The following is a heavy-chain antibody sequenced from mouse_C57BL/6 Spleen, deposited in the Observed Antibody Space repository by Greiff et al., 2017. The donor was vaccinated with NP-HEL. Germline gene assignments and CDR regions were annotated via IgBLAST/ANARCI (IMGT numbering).Heavy chain of an antibody. CDR3: ARHGHYYAMDY. J-gene: IGHJ4*01. V-gene: IGHV5-2*03. Sequence: EVKLEESGGGLVQPGESLKLSCESNEYEFPSHDMSWVRKTPEKRLVLVAAINSDGGSTYYPDTMERRIIISRDNTKKTLYLQMSSLRSEDTALYYCARHGHYYAMDYWGQGTSVTVSS. D-gene: IGHD1-1*02. CDR1: EYEFPSHD. CDR2: INSDGGST.